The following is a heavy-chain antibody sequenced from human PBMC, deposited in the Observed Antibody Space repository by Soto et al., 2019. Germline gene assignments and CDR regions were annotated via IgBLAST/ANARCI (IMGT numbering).Heavy chain of an antibody. V-gene: IGHV5-51*01. Sequence: GESLKISCKGSGYSFTSYWIGWVRQMPGKVLEWMGIIYPGDSDTRYSPSFQGQVTISADKSISTAYLQWSSLKASDTAMYYCARGSSSFLDYYYYGMDVWGQGXTVTSP. CDR1: GYSFTSYW. D-gene: IGHD6-13*01. CDR3: ARGSSSFLDYYYYGMDV. CDR2: IYPGDSDT. J-gene: IGHJ6*02.